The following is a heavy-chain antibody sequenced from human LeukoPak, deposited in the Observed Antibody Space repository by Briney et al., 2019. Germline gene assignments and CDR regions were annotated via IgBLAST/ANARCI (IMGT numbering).Heavy chain of an antibody. CDR2: ISGSGGST. Sequence: PGGSLRLSCAASGFTFSYYAMSWVRQAPGKGLEWVSAISGSGGSTYYADSVKGRFTISRDNSKNTLYPQMNSLRSEDTAVYYCAKDHPESITSYFDYWGRGTLVTVSS. J-gene: IGHJ4*02. D-gene: IGHD1-20*01. CDR1: GFTFSYYA. V-gene: IGHV3-23*01. CDR3: AKDHPESITSYFDY.